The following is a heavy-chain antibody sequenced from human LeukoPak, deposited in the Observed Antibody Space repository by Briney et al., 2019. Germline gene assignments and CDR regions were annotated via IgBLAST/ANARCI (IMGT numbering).Heavy chain of an antibody. V-gene: IGHV1-2*02. CDR1: GYTFTGYY. CDR2: INANSGGT. J-gene: IGHJ5*02. CDR3: ARDFPQLLWFGELLFDP. D-gene: IGHD3-10*01. Sequence: ASVKVSCKASGYTFTGYYMHWVRQAPGQGLEWMGWINANSGGTNYAQKFQGRVTMTRDTSISTAYMELSRLRSDDTAVYYCARDFPQLLWFGELLFDPWGQGTLVTVSS.